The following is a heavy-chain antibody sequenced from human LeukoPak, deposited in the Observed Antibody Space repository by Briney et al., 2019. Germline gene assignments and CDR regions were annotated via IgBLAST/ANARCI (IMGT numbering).Heavy chain of an antibody. Sequence: ASVKVSCKASEYTFTDYAINWVRQAPGQRLEWMGWINAGNGNTKYSQKFLGRVTITRDTSASTAYMELSSLTSEDTAVYYCARGRWSATTATYYLDFWSQGTLVTVSS. J-gene: IGHJ4*02. D-gene: IGHD5-24*01. CDR2: INAGNGNT. CDR1: EYTFTDYA. CDR3: ARGRWSATTATYYLDF. V-gene: IGHV1-3*01.